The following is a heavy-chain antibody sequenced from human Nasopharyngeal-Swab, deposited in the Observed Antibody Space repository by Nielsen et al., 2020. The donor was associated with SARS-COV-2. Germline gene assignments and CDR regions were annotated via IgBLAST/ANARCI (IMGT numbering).Heavy chain of an antibody. CDR3: ARRDY. J-gene: IGHJ4*02. CDR2: IYSGGST. V-gene: IGHV3-53*01. CDR1: GFTVSSNY. Sequence: ETLSLTCAASGFTVSSNYMSWVRQAPGKGLEWVSVIYSGGSTYYADSVKGRFTISRDNSKNTLYLQMNSLRAEDTAVYYCARRDYWGQGTLVTVSS.